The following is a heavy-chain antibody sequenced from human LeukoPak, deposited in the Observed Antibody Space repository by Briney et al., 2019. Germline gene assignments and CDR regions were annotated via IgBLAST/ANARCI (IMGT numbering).Heavy chain of an antibody. CDR3: ARGLDAWFDP. CDR2: IYYSGST. CDR1: GGSISSGGYY. Sequence: SQTLSLTCTVSGGSISSGGYYWSWIRQHPGKGLEWIGYIYYSGSTNYNPSLKSRVTISVDTSKNQFSLKLSSVTAADTAVYYCARGLDAWFDPWGQGTLVTVSS. V-gene: IGHV4-61*08. J-gene: IGHJ5*02.